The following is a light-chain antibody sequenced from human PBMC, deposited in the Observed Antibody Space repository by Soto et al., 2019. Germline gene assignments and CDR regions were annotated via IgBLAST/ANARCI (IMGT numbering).Light chain of an antibody. CDR2: GAS. CDR3: QQCGNSPPWT. V-gene: IGKV1-39*01. Sequence: DVRMTQSPSSLSASVGDTITITCRASRTINTYLNWFQQKPGEPPRLLIYGASTLHDGVPSRFSGSGSGADFTLTISGLQPEDFAVYYCQQCGNSPPWTFGQGTKVDIK. CDR1: RTINTY. J-gene: IGKJ1*01.